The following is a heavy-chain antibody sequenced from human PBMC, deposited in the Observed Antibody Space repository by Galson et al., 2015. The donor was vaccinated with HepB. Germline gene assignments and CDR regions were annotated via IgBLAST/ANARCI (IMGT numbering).Heavy chain of an antibody. D-gene: IGHD5-18*01. CDR3: ARDFGTAMAKAPIDY. CDR2: ISYDGSNK. CDR1: GFTFSSYA. J-gene: IGHJ4*02. V-gene: IGHV3-30*04. Sequence: SLRLSCAASGFTFSSYAMHWVRQAPGKGLEWVAVISYDGSNKYYADSVKGRFTISRDNSKNTLYLQMNSLRAEDTAVYYCARDFGTAMAKAPIDYWGQGTLVTVSS.